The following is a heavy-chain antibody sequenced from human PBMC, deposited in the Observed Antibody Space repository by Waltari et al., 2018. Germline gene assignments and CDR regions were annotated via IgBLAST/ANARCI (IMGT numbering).Heavy chain of an antibody. CDR3: AHSPVSFYYGPGNSFYFDY. J-gene: IGHJ4*02. CDR2: IFWNDDK. V-gene: IGHV2-5*01. CDR1: GFSLSTSGVG. D-gene: IGHD3-10*01. Sequence: QITLKESGPTLVKPTQTLTLTCPFSGFSLSTSGVGVGWIRQPPGKALEWVALIFWNDDKRYNSSLKSRPTITKDTSQNQVVLTLTNMDPVDTATYFCAHSPVSFYYGPGNSFYFDYWGQGILVTVSS.